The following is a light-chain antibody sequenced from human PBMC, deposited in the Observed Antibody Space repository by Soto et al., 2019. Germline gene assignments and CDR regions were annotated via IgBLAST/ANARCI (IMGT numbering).Light chain of an antibody. Sequence: DIVMTQSPDSLAVSLGERATINCKSSQSILYSSNNKKYLAWYQQKPGQPPKLLIYCASTRESGVPDRFSGSGSGTDFTITISSLQAEDVAIYYCQQYYSTPLTFGGGTKGEIK. V-gene: IGKV4-1*01. J-gene: IGKJ4*01. CDR3: QQYYSTPLT. CDR2: CAS. CDR1: QSILYSSNNKKY.